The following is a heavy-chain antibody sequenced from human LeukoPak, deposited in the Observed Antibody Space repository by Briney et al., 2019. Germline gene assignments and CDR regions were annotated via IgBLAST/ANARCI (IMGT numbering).Heavy chain of an antibody. CDR3: ARDSSDVLTGYYHF. D-gene: IGHD3-9*01. V-gene: IGHV1-2*02. Sequence: ASVKVSCKTSGYTFNDYYVHWVRQAPGQGLEWMGSINPNSSRTNYAPKFQGRVTLTTDTSISTAYMELSGLISGDTALYYCARDSSDVLTGYYHFWGQGTLVTVSS. CDR1: GYTFNDYY. CDR2: INPNSSRT. J-gene: IGHJ4*02.